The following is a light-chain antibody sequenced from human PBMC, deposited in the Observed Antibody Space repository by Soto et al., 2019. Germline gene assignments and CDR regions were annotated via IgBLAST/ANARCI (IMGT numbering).Light chain of an antibody. V-gene: IGKV3-15*01. CDR1: HSVSSN. J-gene: IGKJ5*01. CDR2: GAS. Sequence: EVVVTQSTATLSVSPGERGTLSCIARHSVSSNLAWYQQKPGQAPRLLIYGASTRATGIPARFSGSGSGTEFTLTISSLQSEDFAVYYCHQYDNWPKTFGQGTRLEI. CDR3: HQYDNWPKT.